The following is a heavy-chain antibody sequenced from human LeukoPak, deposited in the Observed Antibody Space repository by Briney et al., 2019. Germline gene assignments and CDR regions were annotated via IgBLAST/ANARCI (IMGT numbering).Heavy chain of an antibody. Sequence: SVKVSCKASGGTFSSYAISWVRQAPGQGLEWMGRIIPILGIANYAQKFQGRVTITADKSTSTAYMELSSLRSEDTAVYYCAVEYCSSTSCLHYWGQGTLVTVSS. J-gene: IGHJ4*02. CDR2: IIPILGIA. V-gene: IGHV1-69*04. D-gene: IGHD2-2*01. CDR3: AVEYCSSTSCLHY. CDR1: GGTFSSYA.